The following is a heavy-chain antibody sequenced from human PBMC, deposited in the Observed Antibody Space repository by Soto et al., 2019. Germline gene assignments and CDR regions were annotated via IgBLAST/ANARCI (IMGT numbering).Heavy chain of an antibody. D-gene: IGHD6-13*01. Sequence: SETLSLTCTVSGGSISSYYWSWIRQPPGKGLEWIGYIYYSGSTNYNPSLKSRVTISVDTSKNQFSLKLSSVTAADTAVYYCARQARPYSSSGRDYYYYMDVWGKGTTVTVSS. J-gene: IGHJ6*03. CDR1: GGSISSYY. V-gene: IGHV4-59*08. CDR2: IYYSGST. CDR3: ARQARPYSSSGRDYYYYMDV.